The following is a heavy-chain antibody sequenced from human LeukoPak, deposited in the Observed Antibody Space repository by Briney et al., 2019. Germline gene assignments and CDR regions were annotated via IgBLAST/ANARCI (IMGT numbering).Heavy chain of an antibody. CDR2: IYTSGST. J-gene: IGHJ6*02. D-gene: IGHD2-21*02. Sequence: PSETLSLTCTVSGGSISSYYWSWIRQPAGKGLEWIGRIYTSGSTNYNPSLKSRVTMSVDTSKNQFSLKLSSVTAADTAVYYCAREEVVVTAILYYYGMDVWGQGTTVTVSS. CDR3: AREEVVVTAILYYYGMDV. V-gene: IGHV4-4*07. CDR1: GGSISSYY.